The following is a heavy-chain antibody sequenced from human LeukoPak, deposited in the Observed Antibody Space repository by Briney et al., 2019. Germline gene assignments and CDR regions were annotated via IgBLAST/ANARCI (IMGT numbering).Heavy chain of an antibody. CDR2: IYYSGST. V-gene: IGHV4-30-4*08. CDR1: DGSVSSGDYY. D-gene: IGHD3-22*01. CDR3: AEVLYSYDSSGLGWFDP. J-gene: IGHJ5*02. Sequence: SQTLSLTCTVSDGSVSSGDYYWSWIRQPPGKGLKWIGYIYYSGSTYYNPSLKNRVTISVDTSKNQFSLKLSSVTAADTAVYYCAEVLYSYDSSGLGWFDPWGQGTLVTVSS.